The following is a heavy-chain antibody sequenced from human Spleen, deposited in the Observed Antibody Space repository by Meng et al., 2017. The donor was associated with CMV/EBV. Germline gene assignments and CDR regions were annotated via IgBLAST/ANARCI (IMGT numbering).Heavy chain of an antibody. CDR3: AKGVAARPNAFDI. D-gene: IGHD6-6*01. J-gene: IGHJ3*02. CDR2: ISGSGGST. CDR1: GFTFSSYA. Sequence: GGSLRLSCAASGFTFSSYAMSWVRQAPGKGLEWVSVISGSGGSTYYADSVKGRFTISRDNSKNTLYLQMNSLRAEDTAVYYCAKGVAARPNAFDIWGQGTMVTVSS. V-gene: IGHV3-23*01.